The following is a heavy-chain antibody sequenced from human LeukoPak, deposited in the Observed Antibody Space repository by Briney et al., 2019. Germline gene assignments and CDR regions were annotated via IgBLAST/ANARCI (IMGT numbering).Heavy chain of an antibody. CDR3: ARGSHRAWEVLLD. CDR2: INQSGIN. D-gene: IGHD3-10*01. CDR1: GGSFNYY. Sequence: PSETLSLTCAVYGGSFNYYWSWIRQPPGKGVEWIGDINQSGINNYDPSLKSRVTISIDTSKNQLSLKVTSVTAADTAVYYCARGSHRAWEVLLDWGQGTLVTVSS. J-gene: IGHJ4*02. V-gene: IGHV4-34*01.